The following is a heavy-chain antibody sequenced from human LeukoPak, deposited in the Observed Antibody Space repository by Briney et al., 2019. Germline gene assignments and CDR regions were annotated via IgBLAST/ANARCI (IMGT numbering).Heavy chain of an antibody. J-gene: IGHJ4*02. CDR1: GGSISSYY. Sequence: ETLSLTCTVSGGSISSYYWSWIRQPPGKGLEWVSYISSSSSTIYYADSVKGRFTISRDNAKNSLYLQMNSLRDEDTAVYYCARDHDGYDWFDYWGQGTLVTVSS. CDR3: ARDHDGYDWFDY. CDR2: ISSSSSTI. D-gene: IGHD5-12*01. V-gene: IGHV3-48*02.